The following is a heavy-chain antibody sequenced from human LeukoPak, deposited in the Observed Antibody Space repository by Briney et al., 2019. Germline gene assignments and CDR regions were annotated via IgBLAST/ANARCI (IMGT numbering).Heavy chain of an antibody. V-gene: IGHV3-48*04. CDR1: GFTFSAYT. CDR2: ISSGSSSV. J-gene: IGHJ4*02. Sequence: GGSLRLSCSASGFTFSAYTTNWVRQAPGQGLEWVSYISSGSSSVYYADSVKGRFTISRDNAKNSLYLQMNSLRAEDTAVYYCARPVDYNAGDYWGQGTLVTVSS. CDR3: ARPVDYNAGDY. D-gene: IGHD5-12*01.